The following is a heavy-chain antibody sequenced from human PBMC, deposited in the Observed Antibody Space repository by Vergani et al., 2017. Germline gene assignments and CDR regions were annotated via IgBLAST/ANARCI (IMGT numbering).Heavy chain of an antibody. D-gene: IGHD3-3*01. Sequence: EVQLVESGGGLLQPGGSLRLSCAASGFTFGDYAMHWVRQAPGKGLEWVSGISLNSGSIYYADSVKGRFTISRDNAKNSLYLQMNSLRAEDTALYYCAKEKYDCWSGYRNRCPYDRWGRGTLVTVSS. CDR3: AKEKYDCWSGYRNRCPYDR. V-gene: IGHV3-9*01. CDR2: ISLNSGSI. J-gene: IGHJ2*01. CDR1: GFTFGDYA.